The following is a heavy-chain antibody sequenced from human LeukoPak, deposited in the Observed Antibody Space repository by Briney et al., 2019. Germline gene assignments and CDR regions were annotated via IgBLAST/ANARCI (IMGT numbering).Heavy chain of an antibody. V-gene: IGHV3-43*01. CDR3: AKVPYSGSYWGAFDY. CDR2: ISWDGGST. J-gene: IGHJ4*02. Sequence: GGSLRLSCAASGFTFDDYTMHWVRQAPGKGLEWVPLISWDGGSTYYADSVKGRFTISRDNSKNSLYLQMNSLRTEDTALYYCAKVPYSGSYWGAFDYWGQGTLVTVSS. CDR1: GFTFDDYT. D-gene: IGHD1-26*01.